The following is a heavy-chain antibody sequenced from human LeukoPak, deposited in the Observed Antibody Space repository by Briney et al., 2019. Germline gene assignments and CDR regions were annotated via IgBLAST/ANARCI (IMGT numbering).Heavy chain of an antibody. CDR1: VVTFSIYA. J-gene: IGHJ3*02. CDR2: IIPIFGTA. V-gene: IGHV1-69*13. D-gene: IGHD1-26*01. Sequence: SVKVCCNASVVTFSIYAISWVRQAPGQGLEWMGGIIPIFGTAKHAQKFPGRVTITAAESTSTASMELSSLRSEDTAAYYCASRGGSYHDAFDMWGQGTMVTVSS. CDR3: ASRGGSYHDAFDM.